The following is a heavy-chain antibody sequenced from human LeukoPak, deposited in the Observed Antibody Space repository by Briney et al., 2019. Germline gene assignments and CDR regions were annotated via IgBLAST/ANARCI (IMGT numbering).Heavy chain of an antibody. J-gene: IGHJ4*02. V-gene: IGHV3-23*01. Sequence: QPGGSLRLSCAASGFTFSSYAMSWVRQAPGKGLEWVSAISGSGGSTYYADSVKGRFTISRDNSKNTLYLQMNSLRAEDTAVYYCAKVSGSDYGDYTGFDYWGQGTLVTVSS. CDR2: ISGSGGST. CDR3: AKVSGSDYGDYTGFDY. CDR1: GFTFSSYA. D-gene: IGHD4-17*01.